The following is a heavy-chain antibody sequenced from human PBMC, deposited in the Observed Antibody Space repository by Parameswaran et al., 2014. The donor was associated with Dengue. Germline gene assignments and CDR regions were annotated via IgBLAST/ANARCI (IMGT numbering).Heavy chain of an antibody. CDR3: ARGYYYGSGSYYNGDWFDP. V-gene: IGHV4-31*02. Sequence: PGKGLEWIGYIYYSGSTYYNPSLKSRVTISVDTSKNQFSLKLSSVTAADTAVYYCARGYYYGSGSYYNGDWFDPWGQGTLVTVSS. D-gene: IGHD3-10*01. CDR2: IYYSGST. J-gene: IGHJ5*02.